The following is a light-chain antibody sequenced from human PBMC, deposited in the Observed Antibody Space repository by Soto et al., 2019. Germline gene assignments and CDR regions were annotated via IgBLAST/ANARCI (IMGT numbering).Light chain of an antibody. CDR2: KAS. Sequence: IQMTQSPSILSASVGDSVTMTCRASQSISGWLAWYQQKPGKAPKLLISKASTLESGVPSRFSGSGSGTEFTLTISSLQPDDFATYYCQQYNSYSLTFGQGTKVEI. CDR3: QQYNSYSLT. J-gene: IGKJ1*01. V-gene: IGKV1-5*03. CDR1: QSISGW.